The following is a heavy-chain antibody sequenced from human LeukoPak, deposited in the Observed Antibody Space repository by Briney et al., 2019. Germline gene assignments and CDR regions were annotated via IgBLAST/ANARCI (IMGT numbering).Heavy chain of an antibody. V-gene: IGHV3-11*01. Sequence: GSLRLSCAASGFTFSDYYMSWIRQAPGKGLERVSYISSSGSTIYYADSVKGRFTISRDNAKNSLYLQMNSLRAEDTAVYYCARDSVEMATIDHWGQGTLVTVSS. CDR2: ISSSGSTI. CDR1: GFTFSDYY. J-gene: IGHJ4*02. CDR3: ARDSVEMATIDH. D-gene: IGHD5-24*01.